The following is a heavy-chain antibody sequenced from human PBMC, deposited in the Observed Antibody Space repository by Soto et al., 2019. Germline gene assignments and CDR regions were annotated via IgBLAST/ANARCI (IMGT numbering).Heavy chain of an antibody. CDR2: IVPILGTS. CDR3: ARKPDRHNYGSGIDC. V-gene: IGHV1-69*01. CDR1: GGTFTSYA. Sequence: QVPLVQSGAEVKKPGSSVTVSCTASGGTFTSYAVGWVRQDPGQGREWMGGIVPILGTSKYAQRFQGRVCPTADGSWSTVHMESSSLRYNDTAIYYCARKPDRHNYGSGIDCWGQGNTVTLS. J-gene: IGHJ6*02.